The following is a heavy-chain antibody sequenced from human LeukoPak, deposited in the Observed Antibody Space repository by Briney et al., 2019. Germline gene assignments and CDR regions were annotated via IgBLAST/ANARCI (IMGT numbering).Heavy chain of an antibody. CDR2: IYSGGST. J-gene: IGHJ6*02. CDR3: AKLLTYYDFWSGYYREPYYYYYGMDV. Sequence: HPGGSLRLSCAASGFTVSSNYMSWVRQAPGKGLEWVSVIYSGGSTYYADSVKGRFTISRDNSKNTLYLQMNSLRAEDTAVYYCAKLLTYYDFWSGYYREPYYYYYGMDVWGQGTTVTVSS. V-gene: IGHV3-66*04. CDR1: GFTVSSNY. D-gene: IGHD3-3*01.